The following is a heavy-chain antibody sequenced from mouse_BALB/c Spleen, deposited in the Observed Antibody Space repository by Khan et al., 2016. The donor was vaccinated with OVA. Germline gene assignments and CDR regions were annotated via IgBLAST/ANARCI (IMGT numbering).Heavy chain of an antibody. J-gene: IGHJ4*01. CDR3: ARLGDWDRDYSMDY. CDR2: ISSGGGST. V-gene: IGHV5-12-1*01. CDR1: GFAFSSYD. Sequence: DVKLVESGGGLVKPGGSLKLSCAASGFAFSSYDMSWLRQIPEKRLEWVAYISSGGGSTYFPDTVKGRCSISRDNAKNTLYLQMSSLKSEDTAMYYCARLGDWDRDYSMDYWGQGTSVTVSS. D-gene: IGHD4-1*01.